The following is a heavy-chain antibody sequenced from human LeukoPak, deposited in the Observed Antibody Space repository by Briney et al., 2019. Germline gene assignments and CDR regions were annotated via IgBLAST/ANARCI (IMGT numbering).Heavy chain of an antibody. CDR1: GFTFSNYW. V-gene: IGHV3-7*05. CDR2: MKQDGSEK. CDR3: AGGQGRQFDF. D-gene: IGHD6-25*01. Sequence: PGGSLRLSCAVSGFTFSNYWMNWVRQAPGKGLEWVANMKQDGSEKYYVDSVKGRFTISRDNAKNALYLQMNSLRDEDTAVYYCAGGQGRQFDFWGQGTILTVSS. J-gene: IGHJ5*01.